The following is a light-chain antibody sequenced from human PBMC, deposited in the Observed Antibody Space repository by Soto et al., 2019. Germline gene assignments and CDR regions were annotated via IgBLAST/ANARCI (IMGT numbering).Light chain of an antibody. V-gene: IGLV1-44*01. Sequence: PVLAHPDSASGTPGQRGTIFCSGNSSNIGTSSVHWFQQLPGTAPKLLISTTNQRPSGVPERFSGSKSGTSASLAISGLQSEDEADYYCAAWDDSLNGHVFGTGTKVTVL. CDR1: SSNIGTSS. J-gene: IGLJ1*01. CDR2: TTN. CDR3: AAWDDSLNGHV.